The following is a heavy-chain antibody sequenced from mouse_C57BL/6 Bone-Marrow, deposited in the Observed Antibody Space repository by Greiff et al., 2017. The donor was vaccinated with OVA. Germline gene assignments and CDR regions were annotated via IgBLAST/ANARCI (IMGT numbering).Heavy chain of an antibody. CDR2: ISSGGSYT. J-gene: IGHJ1*03. V-gene: IGHV5-6*01. Sequence: EVQRVESGGDLVKPGGSLKLSCAASGFTFSSYGMSWVRQTPDKRLEWVATISSGGSYTYYPDSVKGRFTISRDNAKNTLYLQMSSLKSEDTAMYYCARKYDYDWYVDVWGTGTTVTVSS. D-gene: IGHD2-4*01. CDR1: GFTFSSYG. CDR3: ARKYDYDWYVDV.